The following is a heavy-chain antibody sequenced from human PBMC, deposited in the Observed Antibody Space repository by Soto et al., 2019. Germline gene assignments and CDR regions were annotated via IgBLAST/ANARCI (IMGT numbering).Heavy chain of an antibody. CDR1: GYTLTELS. D-gene: IGHD3-22*01. Sequence: ASVNVSCKVSGYTLTELSMHWVRQAPGKGLEWMGGFDPEDGETIYAQKFQGRVSMTEDTSTDTAYMELSSLRSEDTAVYYCATFSHSYDSSGYYDDYWGQGALVTVSS. V-gene: IGHV1-24*01. J-gene: IGHJ4*02. CDR3: ATFSHSYDSSGYYDDY. CDR2: FDPEDGET.